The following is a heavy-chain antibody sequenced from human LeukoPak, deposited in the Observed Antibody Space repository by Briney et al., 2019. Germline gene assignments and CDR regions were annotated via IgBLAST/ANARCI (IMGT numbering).Heavy chain of an antibody. CDR2: ISSSGSTI. Sequence: GGSLRLSCAASGFTFSDYYMSWIRQAPGKGLEWVSYISSSGSTIYYADSVKGRFTISRDNAKNSLYLQMNSLRAEDTAVYHCGRGWEMNKFDYWGQGTLVTVSS. J-gene: IGHJ4*02. D-gene: IGHD1-26*01. CDR1: GFTFSDYY. V-gene: IGHV3-11*01. CDR3: GRGWEMNKFDY.